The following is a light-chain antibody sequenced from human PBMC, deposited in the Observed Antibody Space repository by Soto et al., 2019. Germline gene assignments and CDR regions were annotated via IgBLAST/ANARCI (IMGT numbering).Light chain of an antibody. CDR2: GAS. J-gene: IGKJ1*01. Sequence: EIVLTQSPGTLSLSPGERATLSCRASQSVSNSYLAWYQQKPGQAPRLLIYGASSRATGIPDRFSGSGSGKDFTLTISRLEPEDFAVYYCQQYGNSPVTFGQGTKVDIK. CDR3: QQYGNSPVT. V-gene: IGKV3-20*01. CDR1: QSVSNSY.